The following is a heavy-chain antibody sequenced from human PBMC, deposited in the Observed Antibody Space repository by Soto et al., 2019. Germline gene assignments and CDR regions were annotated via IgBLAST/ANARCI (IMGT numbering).Heavy chain of an antibody. V-gene: IGHV1-18*04. J-gene: IGHJ6*02. CDR1: GYTFTSYG. Sequence: ASVKVSCKASGYTFTSYGISWVRQAPGQGLEWMGWISAYNGNTNYAQKLQGRVTMTTDTSTSTAYMELRSLRSDDTAVYYCARASLRGLFWTGYYKPRGYYYGMDVWGQGTTVTVYS. D-gene: IGHD3-3*01. CDR3: ARASLRGLFWTGYYKPRGYYYGMDV. CDR2: ISAYNGNT.